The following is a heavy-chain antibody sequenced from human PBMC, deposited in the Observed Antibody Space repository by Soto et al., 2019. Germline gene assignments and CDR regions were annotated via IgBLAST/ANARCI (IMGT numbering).Heavy chain of an antibody. D-gene: IGHD3-22*01. CDR2: IYYSGST. CDR1: GGSVGSGSYY. Sequence: SETLSLTCTVSGGSVGSGSYYWSWIRQPPGKGLEWIGYIYYSGSTNYNPSLKSRATISVDTSKNQFSLKLSSVTAADTAVYYCASEESSAYLGYSYYGMDVWGQGTTVTVSS. V-gene: IGHV4-61*01. J-gene: IGHJ6*02. CDR3: ASEESSAYLGYSYYGMDV.